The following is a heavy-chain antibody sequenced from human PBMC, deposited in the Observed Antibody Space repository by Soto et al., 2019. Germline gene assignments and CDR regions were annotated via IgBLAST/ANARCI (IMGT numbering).Heavy chain of an antibody. D-gene: IGHD3-10*01. CDR1: GGSVTNSSYY. V-gene: IGHV4-39*07. Sequence: SETLSLTCTVSGGSVTNSSYYWGGIRQSPGKGLEWIGRVYYRGRSYSKSSVKSRVTISVDTSKNQFSLKLSSVTAADTAVYYCARDITPEDGYYYYYYGMDVWGQGTTVTVSS. CDR3: ARDITPEDGYYYYYYGMDV. J-gene: IGHJ6*02. CDR2: VYYRGRS.